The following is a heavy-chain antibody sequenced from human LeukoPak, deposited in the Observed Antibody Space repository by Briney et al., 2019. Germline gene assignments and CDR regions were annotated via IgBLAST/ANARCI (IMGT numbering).Heavy chain of an antibody. CDR2: IHYSGTT. J-gene: IGHJ4*02. CDR1: RGFITSHS. D-gene: IGHD3-16*01. CDR3: ARWGVPSFDF. V-gene: IGHV4-59*11. Sequence: SETLSLTCTVSRGFITSHSWGWVRQPPGKGLEWIGHIHYSGTTSYNPSLKSRVTITSDTSNDQFSLKLSSVTAADTAMYYSARWGVPSFDFWGRGTLVTVSS.